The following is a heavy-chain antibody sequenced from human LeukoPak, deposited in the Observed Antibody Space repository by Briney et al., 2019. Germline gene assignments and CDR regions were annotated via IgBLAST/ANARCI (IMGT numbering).Heavy chain of an antibody. CDR2: ISGSGGST. CDR3: AKVALYSSGWYYFDY. V-gene: IGHV3-23*01. D-gene: IGHD6-19*01. Sequence: GGSLRLSCAASGFTFSSYWMSWVRQAPGKGLEWVSAISGSGGSTYYADSVKGRFTISRDNSKNTLYLQMNSLRAEDTAVYYCAKVALYSSGWYYFDYWGQGTLVTVSS. J-gene: IGHJ4*02. CDR1: GFTFSSYW.